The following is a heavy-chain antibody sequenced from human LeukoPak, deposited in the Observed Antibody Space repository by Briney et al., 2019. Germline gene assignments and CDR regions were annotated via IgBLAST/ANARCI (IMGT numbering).Heavy chain of an antibody. CDR1: GGSFSGYY. V-gene: IGHV4-34*01. Sequence: SETLSLTCAVYGGSFSGYYWSWIRQPPGKGLEWIGEINHSGSTNYNPSLKGRVTISVDTSKNQFSLKLSSVTAADTAVYYCARLVVPIQLWFNPLVRRHQYFDYWGQGTLVTVSS. CDR2: INHSGST. J-gene: IGHJ4*02. D-gene: IGHD5-18*01. CDR3: ARLVVPIQLWFNPLVRRHQYFDY.